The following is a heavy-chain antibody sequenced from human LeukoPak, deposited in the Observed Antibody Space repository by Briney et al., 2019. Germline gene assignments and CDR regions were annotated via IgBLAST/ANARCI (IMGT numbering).Heavy chain of an antibody. V-gene: IGHV3-23*01. CDR1: GLTFKTYA. CDR3: AKEVRESAWFYFDY. D-gene: IGHD3-10*01. CDR2: IRRSGETT. Sequence: GRSLRPSCAASGLTFKTYAMSWVRRDPGKGRGWVSSIRRSGETTYYADSVKGRFTIPRDNSRNKLYLQMDSLRDEDTAVYYCAKEVRESAWFYFDYWGQGTLATVSS. J-gene: IGHJ4*02.